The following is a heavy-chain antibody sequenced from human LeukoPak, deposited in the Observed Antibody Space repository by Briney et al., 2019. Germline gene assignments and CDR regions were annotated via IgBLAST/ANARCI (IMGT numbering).Heavy chain of an antibody. Sequence: SETLSLTCTVSGASISSHYWGWIRQPPGKGLEWIGYIYYSGSTNYNPSLKSRVTISVDTPKNQFSLKLSSVTAADTAVYYCARGGGYDYVWGSYRYGGSSDYWGQGTLVTVSS. J-gene: IGHJ4*02. D-gene: IGHD3-16*02. V-gene: IGHV4-59*11. CDR2: IYYSGST. CDR3: ARGGGYDYVWGSYRYGGSSDY. CDR1: GASISSHY.